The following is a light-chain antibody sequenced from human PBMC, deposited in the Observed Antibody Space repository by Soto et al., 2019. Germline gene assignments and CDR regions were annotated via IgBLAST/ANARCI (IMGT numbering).Light chain of an antibody. J-gene: IGKJ1*01. V-gene: IGKV3-11*01. CDR2: DAS. CDR1: QSVSSY. Sequence: EIVLTQSPATLSLSPGERATLSCRASQSVSSYLAWYQQKPGQAPRLLIYDASNRATGIPARFSGSWSGTDFTLTISSLEPEDCAVYYCQQRSNWPPTFGQGTKVEIK. CDR3: QQRSNWPPT.